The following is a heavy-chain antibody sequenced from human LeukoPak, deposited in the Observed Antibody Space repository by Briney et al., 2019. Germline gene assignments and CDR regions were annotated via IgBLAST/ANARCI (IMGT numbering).Heavy chain of an antibody. V-gene: IGHV4-59*08. D-gene: IGHD2-21*02. Sequence: SETLSLTCTVSGDSISTQYWTWVRQPPGKGLEWAGFSHYSGSTYYSPSLQSRVTMSVDTSTNQFFLKLYSVTAADTAVYYCARLGNCGDDCYSADYWGQGILATVSS. CDR3: ARLGNCGDDCYSADY. J-gene: IGHJ4*02. CDR2: SHYSGST. CDR1: GDSISTQY.